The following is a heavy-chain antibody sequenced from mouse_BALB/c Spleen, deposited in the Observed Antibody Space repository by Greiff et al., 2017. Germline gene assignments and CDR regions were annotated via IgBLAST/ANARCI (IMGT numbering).Heavy chain of an antibody. D-gene: IGHD2-13*01. CDR1: GFTFSSYG. J-gene: IGHJ2*01. Sequence: EVQLQQSGGGLVQPGGSLKLSCAASGFTFSSYGMSWVRQTPDKRLELVATINSNGGSTYYPDSVKGRFTISRDNAKNTLYLQMSSLKSEDTAMYYCARDLTAFDYWGQGTTLTVSS. CDR3: ARDLTAFDY. V-gene: IGHV5-6-3*01. CDR2: INSNGGST.